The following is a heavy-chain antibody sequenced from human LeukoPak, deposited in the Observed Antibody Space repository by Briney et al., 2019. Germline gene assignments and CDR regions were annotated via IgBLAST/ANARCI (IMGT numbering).Heavy chain of an antibody. CDR3: ARDPAVLLDSWIQLWPTDAFDI. CDR2: INPNSVGT. V-gene: IGHV1-2*02. D-gene: IGHD5-18*01. J-gene: IGHJ3*02. CDR1: GYTFTGYY. Sequence: ASVKVSCKASGYTFTGYYKHWVRQAPGQGLEWMGWINPNSVGTNYAQKFQGRVTMTRDTSISTAYMELSRLRSDDTAVYYCARDPAVLLDSWIQLWPTDAFDIWGQGTMVTVSS.